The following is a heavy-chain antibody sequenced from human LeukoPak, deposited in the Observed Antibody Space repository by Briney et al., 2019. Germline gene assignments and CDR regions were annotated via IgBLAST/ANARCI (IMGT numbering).Heavy chain of an antibody. Sequence: SETLSLTCTVSGGSISSYYWSWIRQPPGKGLEWIGYIYYSGSTKYNPSLKSRVTISVDTSKNQFSLKLSSVTAADTAVYYCARENCSGGTCFDYWGQGTLVTVSS. J-gene: IGHJ4*02. CDR3: ARENCSGGTCFDY. D-gene: IGHD2-15*01. CDR2: IYYSGST. CDR1: GGSISSYY. V-gene: IGHV4-59*01.